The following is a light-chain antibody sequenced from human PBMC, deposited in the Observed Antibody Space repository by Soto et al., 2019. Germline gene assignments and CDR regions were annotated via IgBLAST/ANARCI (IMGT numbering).Light chain of an antibody. V-gene: IGKV1-12*01. Sequence: DIQMTQSPSSVSASVGDRVTITCRASQAFGSWLAWYQQKPGKAPNLLIYSASILQSGVPSRFRGSTSGTDFTLTITSLQPEDFATYYCQQSNSFPLTFGGGTNVEIK. CDR2: SAS. CDR1: QAFGSW. CDR3: QQSNSFPLT. J-gene: IGKJ4*01.